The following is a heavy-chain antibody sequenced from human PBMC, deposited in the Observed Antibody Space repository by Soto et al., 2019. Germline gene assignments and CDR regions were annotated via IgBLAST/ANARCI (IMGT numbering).Heavy chain of an antibody. J-gene: IGHJ4*02. D-gene: IGHD6-6*01. CDR1: GGSISSGGYY. CDR3: VRSSSSSLDY. CDR2: IYYSGST. Sequence: LSLTCTVSGGSISSGGYYWSWIRQHPGKGLEWIGYIYYSGSTYYNPSLKSRVTISVDTSKNQFSLKLSSVTAADTAVYYCVRSSSSSLDYWGQGTLVTVSS. V-gene: IGHV4-31*03.